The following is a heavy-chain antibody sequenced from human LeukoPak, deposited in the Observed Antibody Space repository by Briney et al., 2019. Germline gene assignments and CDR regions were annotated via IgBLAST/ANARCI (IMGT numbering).Heavy chain of an antibody. CDR3: ARGHAYGSAIYHFDY. CDR2: ISDSANN. V-gene: IGHV4-59*01. J-gene: IGHJ4*02. CDR1: GGSMRTYY. D-gene: IGHD3-10*01. Sequence: SETLSLTCTVSGGSMRTYYWTWIRQPPGKGLEWIGYISDSANNDYNPSLKSRVIISADTSRSQFSLKLNSVTAADTAVYDCARGHAYGSAIYHFDYWGQGTLVTVSS.